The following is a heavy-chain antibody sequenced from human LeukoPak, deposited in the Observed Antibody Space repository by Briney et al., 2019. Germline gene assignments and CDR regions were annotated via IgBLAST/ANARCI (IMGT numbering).Heavy chain of an antibody. V-gene: IGHV4-39*07. CDR1: GGSISSGSSY. J-gene: IGHJ4*02. D-gene: IGHD2-21*02. CDR3: ATCGGDCYSFDY. CDR2: IYYSGST. Sequence: SETLSLTCTVSGGSISSGSSYWGWIRQPPGKGLEWVGIIYYSGSTYYNPSLKSRVTISVDTSKNQFSLKLSSVTAADTAVYYCATCGGDCYSFDYWGQGTLVTVSS.